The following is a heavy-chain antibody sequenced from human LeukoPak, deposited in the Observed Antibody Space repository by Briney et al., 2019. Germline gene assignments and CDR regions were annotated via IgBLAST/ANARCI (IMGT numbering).Heavy chain of an antibody. D-gene: IGHD3-16*01. CDR3: ARDSWAAY. J-gene: IGHJ4*02. CDR1: GFTFSSYA. Sequence: GGSLRLSCAASGFTFSSYAMSWVRQAPGKGLEWVSAISGSGGSTYYADSVKGRFTISKDNSKETLFLQMNSLRAEDTALYYCARDSWAAYWGQGTQVTVSS. V-gene: IGHV3-23*01. CDR2: ISGSGGST.